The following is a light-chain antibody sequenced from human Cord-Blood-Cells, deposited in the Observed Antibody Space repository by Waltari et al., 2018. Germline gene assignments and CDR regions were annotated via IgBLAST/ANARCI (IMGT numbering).Light chain of an antibody. Sequence: EIVLPQSPGPLSLSPGERATLSCRASQSVSSSYLARYQPKPGQAPRLLIDGASSRATGIPDRFSGSGSGTDFTLTISRLEPEDFAVYYCQQYGSSPRTFGGGTKVEIK. CDR3: QQYGSSPRT. J-gene: IGKJ4*01. CDR2: GAS. CDR1: QSVSSSY. V-gene: IGKV3-20*01.